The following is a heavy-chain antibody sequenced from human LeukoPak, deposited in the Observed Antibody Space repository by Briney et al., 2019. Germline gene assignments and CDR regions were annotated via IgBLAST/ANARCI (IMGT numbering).Heavy chain of an antibody. D-gene: IGHD3-16*02. Sequence: SETLSLTCTVSGVSISSGTYYWSWIRQPAGKGLEWIGRIYTSGSTNCNPSLKSRVTISVDTSKNQFSLKLSFVTAADTAVYYCARVVIGYYYYMDVWGKGTTVTVSS. J-gene: IGHJ6*03. V-gene: IGHV4-61*02. CDR2: IYTSGST. CDR1: GVSISSGTYY. CDR3: ARVVIGYYYYMDV.